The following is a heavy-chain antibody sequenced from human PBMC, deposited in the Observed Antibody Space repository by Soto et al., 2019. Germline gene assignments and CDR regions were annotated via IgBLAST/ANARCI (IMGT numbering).Heavy chain of an antibody. D-gene: IGHD1-1*01. V-gene: IGHV4-59*01. J-gene: IGHJ4*02. CDR3: ARAKSNDQTSDH. Sequence: DTLSLTCTVSGDSMSRYYLSWIRQPPGKGLEWIGYIYYSGSTTYNPSLRSRVTMSVDTSKNQFSLRLSSVTAADTAVYYCARAKSNDQTSDHWGQGSRVTVSS. CDR1: GDSMSRYY. CDR2: IYYSGST.